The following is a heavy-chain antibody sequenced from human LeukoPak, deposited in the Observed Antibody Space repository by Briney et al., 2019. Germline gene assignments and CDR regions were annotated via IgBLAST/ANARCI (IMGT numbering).Heavy chain of an antibody. J-gene: IGHJ5*02. V-gene: IGHV4-30-4*01. Sequence: KASETLSLTCTVSGGSISSGDYYWSWIRQPPGKGLEWIGYIYYSGSTYYNPSLKSRVSISVDTSKNQFSLKLSSVTAADTAVYYCASLVAAAGYWWFDPWGQGTLVTVSS. D-gene: IGHD6-13*01. CDR2: IYYSGST. CDR1: GGSISSGDYY. CDR3: ASLVAAAGYWWFDP.